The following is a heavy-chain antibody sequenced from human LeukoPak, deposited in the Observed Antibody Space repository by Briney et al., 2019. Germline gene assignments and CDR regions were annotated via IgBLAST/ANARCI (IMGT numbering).Heavy chain of an antibody. Sequence: SETLSLTCTVSGASIGSYNSYWGWIRQPPGKGLEWIGSIYHSGSTYYNPSLKSRVTISADFSKNQSSLKLSSVTVAETAVYFCAGDQFSSNWYKDWGPGTLVTVSS. CDR2: IYHSGST. CDR3: AGDQFSSNWYKD. CDR1: GASIGSYNSY. D-gene: IGHD6-13*01. J-gene: IGHJ4*02. V-gene: IGHV4-39*07.